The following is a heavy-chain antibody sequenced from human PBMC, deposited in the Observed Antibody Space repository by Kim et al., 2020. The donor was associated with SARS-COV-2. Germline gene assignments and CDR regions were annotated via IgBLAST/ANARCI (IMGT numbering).Heavy chain of an antibody. J-gene: IGHJ4*02. CDR3: AKDHFRSAGDY. V-gene: IGHV3-23*03. Sequence: GGSLRLSCAASGFTFSNYAMSWVRQAPGKGLEWVSVIYSDSTATFYTDSVKGRFTVSRDNSKHTLYLQMNGLRAEDTATYYCAKDHFRSAGDYLGQGTLV. D-gene: IGHD3-3*02. CDR1: GFTFSNYA. CDR2: IYSDSTAT.